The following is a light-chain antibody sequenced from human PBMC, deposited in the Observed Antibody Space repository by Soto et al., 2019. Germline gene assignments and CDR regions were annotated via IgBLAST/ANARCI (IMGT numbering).Light chain of an antibody. V-gene: IGKV1-5*03. CDR2: KAS. CDR3: QQYDTYSRT. CDR1: QTLSKW. Sequence: DNQMKQSPSTLSASVGDRVTTHCWASQTLSKWLAWYQQKPERPPKLLIYKASSLQSGVPSRFSGSGSGTEFTLTISSLQPDDFATYYCQQYDTYSRTFGQGTKVDVK. J-gene: IGKJ1*01.